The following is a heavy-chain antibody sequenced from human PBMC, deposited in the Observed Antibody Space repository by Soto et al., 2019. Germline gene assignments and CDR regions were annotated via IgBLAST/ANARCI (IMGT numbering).Heavy chain of an antibody. CDR3: ARGSPTTVTTWFDP. V-gene: IGHV1-69*01. D-gene: IGHD4-17*01. Sequence: QLQLVQSGAEVKKPGSSVKVSCKASGGTFSNFAINWVRQAPGQGLVWMGGIIPVFGKAKYAQKFQGRVQFTADESTSTAYMEVNSLTSEDTAVYYCARGSPTTVTTWFDPWGQGTLVTVSS. CDR1: GGTFSNFA. J-gene: IGHJ5*02. CDR2: IIPVFGKA.